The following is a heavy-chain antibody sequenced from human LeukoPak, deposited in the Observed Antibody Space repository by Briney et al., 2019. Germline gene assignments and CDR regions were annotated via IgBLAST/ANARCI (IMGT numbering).Heavy chain of an antibody. J-gene: IGHJ4*02. CDR1: GFTFGAYT. CDR3: AKDGGLWVSAHWGDS. V-gene: IGHV3-21*01. D-gene: IGHD7-27*01. Sequence: PGGSLRLSCAASGFTFGAYTINWVRQAPGKGLEWVSCIFSRSESILYADSVKGRFTISRDNAKNSLYLQMDSLRVEDTAVYYCAKDGGLWVSAHWGDSWGRGTLVTVSS. CDR2: IFSRSESI.